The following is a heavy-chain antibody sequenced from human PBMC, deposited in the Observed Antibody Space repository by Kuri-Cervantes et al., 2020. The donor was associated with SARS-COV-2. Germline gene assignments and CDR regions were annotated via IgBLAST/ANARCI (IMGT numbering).Heavy chain of an antibody. V-gene: IGHV3-7*01. D-gene: IGHD3-22*01. CDR1: GFTFSSYW. J-gene: IGHJ4*02. CDR2: IRQDGSEK. Sequence: GESLKISCAASGFTFSSYWMSWVRQAPGKGLEWVANIRQDGSEKYYVDSVKGRFTISRDNAKNSLYLQMNSLRAEDTAVYYCANDYDSSGYYRSFDYWGQGTLVTVSS. CDR3: ANDYDSSGYYRSFDY.